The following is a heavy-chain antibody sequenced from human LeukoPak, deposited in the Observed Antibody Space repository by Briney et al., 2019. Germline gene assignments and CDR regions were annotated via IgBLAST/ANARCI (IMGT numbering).Heavy chain of an antibody. CDR3: ARGGSTYSGSYYPSDY. CDR1: GYTFTGYY. CDR2: INPNSGGI. J-gene: IGHJ4*02. Sequence: ASVKVSCKASGYTFTGYYMHWVRQAPGQGLEWMGWINPNSGGINYAQKFQGRVTMTRDTSISTAYMELSRLRSDDTAVYYCARGGSTYSGSYYPSDYWGQGTLVTVSS. V-gene: IGHV1-2*02. D-gene: IGHD1-26*01.